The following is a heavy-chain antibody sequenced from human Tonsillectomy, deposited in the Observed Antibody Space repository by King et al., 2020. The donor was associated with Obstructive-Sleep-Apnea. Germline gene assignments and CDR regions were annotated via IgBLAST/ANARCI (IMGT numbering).Heavy chain of an antibody. CDR2: IYYSGST. D-gene: IGHD3-22*01. Sequence: QLQESGPGLVKPSQTLSLTCTVSGGSISSGDYYWNWIRQPPGKGLEWIGYIYYSGSTYSNPSLKSRVTISVDTSKNQFSLGLSSVTAADTAVYYCASNYFDSSGYYKGDYWGQGTLVTVSS. V-gene: IGHV4-30-4*01. CDR1: GGSISSGDYY. J-gene: IGHJ4*02. CDR3: ASNYFDSSGYYKGDY.